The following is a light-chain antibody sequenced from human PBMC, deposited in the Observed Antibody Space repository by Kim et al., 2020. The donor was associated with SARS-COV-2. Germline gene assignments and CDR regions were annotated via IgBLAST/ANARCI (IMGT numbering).Light chain of an antibody. CDR2: DTT. J-gene: IGLJ2*01. CDR1: AGAVGSGHY. CDR3: LLSYANFAV. V-gene: IGLV7-46*01. Sequence: QAVVTQEPSLTVSPGGTVTLTCGSSAGAVGSGHYPYWLQQKPGLAPRTLIYDTTKKHSLTPARFSGSILGDKAALTLSGALPEDEADYYSLLSYANFAVFGGGTKLTVL.